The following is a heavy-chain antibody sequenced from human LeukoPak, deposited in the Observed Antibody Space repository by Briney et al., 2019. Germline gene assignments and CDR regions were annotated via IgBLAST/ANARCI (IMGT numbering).Heavy chain of an antibody. CDR3: ARGSRPTIFDY. D-gene: IGHD4/OR15-4a*01. J-gene: IGHJ4*02. Sequence: KTSETLSLTCAVYGGSFSGYHWSWIRQPPGKGLEWIGEINHSGSTNYNPSLKSRVTISVDTSKNQFSLKLSSVTAADTAVYYCARGSRPTIFDYWGQGTLVTVSS. CDR1: GGSFSGYH. CDR2: INHSGST. V-gene: IGHV4-34*01.